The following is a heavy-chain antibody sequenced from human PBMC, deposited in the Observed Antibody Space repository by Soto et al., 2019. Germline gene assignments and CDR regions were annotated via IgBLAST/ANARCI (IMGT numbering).Heavy chain of an antibody. CDR1: GGSISSYF. CDR3: ARLRGYSYGPSRSYYYYYMDV. D-gene: IGHD5-18*01. V-gene: IGHV4-59*08. CDR2: ITNSGST. J-gene: IGHJ6*03. Sequence: PSETLSLTCTVSGGSISSYFWSWIRQPPGKALEWIGYITNSGSTNYNPSLKSRVTISVDTSKNQFSLKLRSVTAADTAVYYCARLRGYSYGPSRSYYYYYMDVWGTGTTVTVSS.